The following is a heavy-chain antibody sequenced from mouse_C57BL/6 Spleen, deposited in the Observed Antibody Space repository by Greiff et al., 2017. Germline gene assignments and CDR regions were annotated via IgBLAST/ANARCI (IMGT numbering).Heavy chain of an antibody. CDR1: GYTFTSYW. J-gene: IGHJ4*01. V-gene: IGHV1-74*01. CDR3: AIESRRDYYAMDY. CDR2: IHPSDSDT. Sequence: VQLQQPGAELVKPGASVKVSCKASGYTFTSYWMHWVKQRPGQGLEWIGRIHPSDSDTNYNQKFKGKATLTVDTSSSTAYMQLRSLTSEDSAVYYCAIESRRDYYAMDYWGQGTSVTVSS.